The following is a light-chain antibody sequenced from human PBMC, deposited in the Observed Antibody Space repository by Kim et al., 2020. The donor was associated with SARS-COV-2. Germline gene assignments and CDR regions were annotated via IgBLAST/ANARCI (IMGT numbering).Light chain of an antibody. CDR3: KQYETYWT. Sequence: DIQMTQSPSTLSAFVGNRVTITCRASQSVDNWLAWYQQKPGRAPKLLIYQASKLASGAPSRFSGSGSGTDFTLTITNLQPDDFAIYYCKQYETYWTFGPGTKVDIK. J-gene: IGKJ1*01. V-gene: IGKV1-5*03. CDR1: QSVDNW. CDR2: QAS.